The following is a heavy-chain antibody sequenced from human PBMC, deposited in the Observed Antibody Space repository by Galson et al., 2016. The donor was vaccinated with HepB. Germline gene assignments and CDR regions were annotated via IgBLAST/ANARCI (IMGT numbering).Heavy chain of an antibody. CDR1: GFIVSSND. Sequence: SLRLSCAASGFIVSSNDMSWVRQAPGKGLEWVSVLCSGGSTYYADSVKGRFTISRDNAKNSMYLQMNSLRAEDTAVYYCARKGGIYSPWGYWGQGTLVTVSS. CDR3: ARKGGIYSPWGY. V-gene: IGHV3-53*01. J-gene: IGHJ4*02. D-gene: IGHD3-10*01. CDR2: LCSGGST.